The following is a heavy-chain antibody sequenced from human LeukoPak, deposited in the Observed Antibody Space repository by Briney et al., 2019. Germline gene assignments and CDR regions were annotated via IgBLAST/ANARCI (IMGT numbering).Heavy chain of an antibody. D-gene: IGHD1-26*01. CDR2: IYHGGST. V-gene: IGHV4-30-2*01. CDR3: AREGPRWELRY. CDR1: GGSISSGGYS. Sequence: SETLSLTCAVSGGSISSGGYSWSWIRQPPGKGLEWIGYIYHGGSTYYNPSLKSRVTISVDRSKNQFSLKLSSVTAADTAVYYCAREGPRWELRYWGQGTLVTVSS. J-gene: IGHJ4*02.